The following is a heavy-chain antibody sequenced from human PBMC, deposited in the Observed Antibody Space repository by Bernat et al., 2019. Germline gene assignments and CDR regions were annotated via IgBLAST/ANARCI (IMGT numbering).Heavy chain of an antibody. CDR2: IWYDGSNK. CDR1: GFTFSSYG. Sequence: QVQLVESGGGVVQPGRSLRLSCAASGFTFSSYGMHCVRQAPGKGLEWVAVIWYDGSNKYYADSVKGRFTISRDNSKNTLYLQMNSLRAEDTAVYYCARDAGNYDFWSGCRGYFDYWGQGTLVTVSS. V-gene: IGHV3-33*01. J-gene: IGHJ4*02. D-gene: IGHD3-3*01. CDR3: ARDAGNYDFWSGCRGYFDY.